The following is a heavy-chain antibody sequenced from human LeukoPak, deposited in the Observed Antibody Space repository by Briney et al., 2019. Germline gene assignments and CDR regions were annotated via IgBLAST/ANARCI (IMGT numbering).Heavy chain of an antibody. CDR2: INSDGRTT. CDR1: EFTFSSYW. J-gene: IGHJ4*02. D-gene: IGHD3-22*01. CDR3: AREGYYDSSGYSIRFSY. V-gene: IGHV3-74*01. Sequence: GGSLRLSCEASEFTFSSYWMHWVRHAPGKGLVWVSRINSDGRTTIYADSVKGRFTISRDNAKNTLYLQMNSLRAEDTAVYYCAREGYYDSSGYSIRFSYWGQGTLVTVSS.